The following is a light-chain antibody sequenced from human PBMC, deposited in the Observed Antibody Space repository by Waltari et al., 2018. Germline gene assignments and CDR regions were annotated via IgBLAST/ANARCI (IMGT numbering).Light chain of an antibody. CDR3: QQSHLTPT. CDR2: AAS. J-gene: IGKJ4*01. CDR1: MPILNL. Sequence: ISCRGRMPILNLLNWYQHKPGKAPMLLIYAASTLQSGVPSRFSGSGSGTDFALTITSLQPEDFATYYCQQSHLTPTFGGGTKVQI. V-gene: IGKV1-39*01.